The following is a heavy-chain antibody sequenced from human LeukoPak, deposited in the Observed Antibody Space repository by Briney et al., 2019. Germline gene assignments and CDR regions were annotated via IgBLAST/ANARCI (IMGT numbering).Heavy chain of an antibody. Sequence: SETLSLTCAVYGESLNSYYWSWVRQPPGEGLEWIGEIYESGTTEYNPSLRSRVTISMVPSKQQFPLSLSSVTTADTAVYYCARGAWATRLGSWGLGTPVIVSS. CDR1: GESLNSYY. J-gene: IGHJ4*02. V-gene: IGHV4-34*01. CDR2: IYESGTT. CDR3: ARGAWATRLGS. D-gene: IGHD2-15*01.